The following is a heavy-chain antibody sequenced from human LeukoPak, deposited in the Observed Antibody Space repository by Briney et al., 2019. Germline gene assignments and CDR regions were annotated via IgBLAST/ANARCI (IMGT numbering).Heavy chain of an antibody. V-gene: IGHV1-46*01. CDR3: ARVGYCSGGSCYSLGY. J-gene: IGHJ4*02. Sequence: ASVKVCCKASGYTFTSYYMHWVRQAPGQGLEWMGIINPSGGSTSYAQKFQGRVTMTRDTSTSTVYMELSSLRSEDTAVYYCARVGYCSGGSCYSLGYWGQGTLVTVSS. CDR1: GYTFTSYY. D-gene: IGHD2-15*01. CDR2: INPSGGST.